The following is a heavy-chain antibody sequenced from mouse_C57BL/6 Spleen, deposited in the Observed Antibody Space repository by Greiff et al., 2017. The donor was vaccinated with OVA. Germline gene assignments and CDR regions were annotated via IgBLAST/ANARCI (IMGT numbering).Heavy chain of an antibody. CDR1: GFTFSSYA. CDR3: TRGDYGSFYAMDY. D-gene: IGHD1-1*01. CDR2: ISSGGDYI. V-gene: IGHV5-9-1*02. Sequence: EVQGVESGEGLVKPGGSLKLSCEASGFTFSSYAMSWVRQTPEKRLEWVAYISSGGDYIYYADTVKGRFTISRDNARNTLYLQMSSLKSEDTAMYYCTRGDYGSFYAMDYWGKGTSVTVSS. J-gene: IGHJ4*01.